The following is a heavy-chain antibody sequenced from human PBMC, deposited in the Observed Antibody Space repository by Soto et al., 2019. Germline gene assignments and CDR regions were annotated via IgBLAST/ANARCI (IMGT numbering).Heavy chain of an antibody. J-gene: IGHJ4*02. V-gene: IGHV1-69*02. CDR2: IIPILGIA. CDR3: ASLTTVVMGFDY. Sequence: QVQLVQSGAEVKKPESSVKVSCKASGGTFSSYTISWVRQAPGQGLEWMGRIIPILGIANYAQKFQGRVTITADKSTSTAYMELSSLRSEDTAVYYCASLTTVVMGFDYWGQGTLVTVSS. D-gene: IGHD4-17*01. CDR1: GGTFSSYT.